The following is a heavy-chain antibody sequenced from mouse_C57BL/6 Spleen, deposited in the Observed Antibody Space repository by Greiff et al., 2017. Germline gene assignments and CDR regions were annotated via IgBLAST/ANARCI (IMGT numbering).Heavy chain of an antibody. J-gene: IGHJ2*01. CDR3: ARGTTVLDY. CDR1: GYTFTSYW. Sequence: QVQLKQPGAELVMPGASVKLSCKASGYTFTSYWMHWVKQRPGQGLEWIGEIDPSDSYTNYNQKFKGQSTLTVDKSSSTAYMQLSSLTSEDSAVYYCARGTTVLDYWGQGTTLTVSS. V-gene: IGHV1-69*01. D-gene: IGHD1-1*01. CDR2: IDPSDSYT.